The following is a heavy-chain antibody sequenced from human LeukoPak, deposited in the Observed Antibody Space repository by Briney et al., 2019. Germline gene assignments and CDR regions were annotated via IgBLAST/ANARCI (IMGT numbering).Heavy chain of an antibody. CDR2: ISAYNGNT. D-gene: IGHD3-22*01. V-gene: IGHV1-18*01. J-gene: IGHJ4*02. CDR1: GYTFTSYG. Sequence: ASVKVSCKASGYTFTSYGISWVRQAPGQGLEWMGWISAYNGNTNYAQKLQGRVTMTTDTSTSTAYMELRSLRSDDTAVYYCARNYYDSSGYYYAPWIPWGQGTLVTVSS. CDR3: ARNYYDSSGYYYAPWIP.